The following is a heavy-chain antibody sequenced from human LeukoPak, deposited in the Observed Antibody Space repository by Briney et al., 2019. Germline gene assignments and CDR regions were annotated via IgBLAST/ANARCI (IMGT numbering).Heavy chain of an antibody. V-gene: IGHV3-23*01. CDR1: GFTFSNNA. D-gene: IGHD5-12*01. Sequence: GGSLRLSCVASGFTFSNNAMTWLRQAPGKGLELVSGIWGADDKTVYGDAVKGRFTISRDNSKNTLYLQMHSLRAEDTAVYYCAKSTVEVATIGPLDFDYWGQGTLVTVSS. CDR3: AKSTVEVATIGPLDFDY. J-gene: IGHJ4*02. CDR2: IWGADDKT.